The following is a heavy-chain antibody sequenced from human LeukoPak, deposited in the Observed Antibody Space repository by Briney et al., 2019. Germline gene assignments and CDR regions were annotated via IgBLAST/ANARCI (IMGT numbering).Heavy chain of an antibody. J-gene: IGHJ3*02. CDR1: GFTFSSYA. D-gene: IGHD5-12*01. Sequence: SGGSLRLSCAASGFTFSSYAMSWVRRAPGKGLEWISAISGSGGSTYYADSVKGRFTISRDNAKNSLYLQMNSLRAEDMALYYCAKSRSGYDSHPDAFDIWGQGTLVTVSS. CDR2: ISGSGGST. CDR3: AKSRSGYDSHPDAFDI. V-gene: IGHV3-23*01.